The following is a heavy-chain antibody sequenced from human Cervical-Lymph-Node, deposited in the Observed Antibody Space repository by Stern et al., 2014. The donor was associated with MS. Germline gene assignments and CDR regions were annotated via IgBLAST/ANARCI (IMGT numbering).Heavy chain of an antibody. CDR3: TRVQRERRALDHFDP. CDR1: GFSFTTHY. J-gene: IGHJ5*02. Sequence: VQLAESGAEVKKPGASVNASCEASGFSFTTHYMHWIRQAPGEGLEWVGMINPNSGTTSYARQFQGRVSITRDTSTSTIYMELTGLRSEDTALYFRTRVQRERRALDHFDPWGQGTLVTVSS. D-gene: IGHD1-1*01. CDR2: INPNSGTT. V-gene: IGHV1-46*03.